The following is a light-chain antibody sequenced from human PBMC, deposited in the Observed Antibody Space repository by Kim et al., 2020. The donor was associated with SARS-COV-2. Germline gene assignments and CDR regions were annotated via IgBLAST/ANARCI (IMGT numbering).Light chain of an antibody. CDR3: SCRYRDSSCHL. Sequence: SSELTQDPAVSVALGQTVSITCQGDSLRSYYASWYQQKPGQAPILVMYGKDNRPSGIPDRFSGSSSGNTASLTITAAQAEDEADYYCSCRYRDSSCHLFGGGTQLTVL. J-gene: IGLJ2*01. V-gene: IGLV3-19*01. CDR2: GKD. CDR1: SLRSYY.